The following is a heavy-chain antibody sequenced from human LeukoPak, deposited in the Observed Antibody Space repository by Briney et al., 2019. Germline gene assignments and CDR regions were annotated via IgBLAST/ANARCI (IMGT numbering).Heavy chain of an antibody. Sequence: GGSLRLSCAGSGFTFSTYWMHWVRQAPGKGLEWVAHIKDDGNAQYYVDSVKGRFTISRDNAKESVDLQMDSLTVEDTAVYYCARDRGYNSDYWGQGTLVTVSS. CDR2: IKDDGNAQ. J-gene: IGHJ4*02. V-gene: IGHV3-7*01. D-gene: IGHD5-24*01. CDR1: GFTFSTYW. CDR3: ARDRGYNSDY.